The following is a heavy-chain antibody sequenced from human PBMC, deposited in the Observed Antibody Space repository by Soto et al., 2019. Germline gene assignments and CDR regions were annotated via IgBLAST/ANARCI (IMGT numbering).Heavy chain of an antibody. CDR1: DSTIRRYA. D-gene: IGHD3-16*01. CDR2: ITGNSARI. V-gene: IGHV3-23*01. CDR3: AKNGDFDYDAFDV. Sequence: LRLSCAASDSTIRRYAMSWVRQAPGKGLEWVSGITGNSARIYYADSVKGRFSISRDNSKNTLYLQMDTLRAEDTAVYYCAKNGDFDYDAFDVWGQGTVVTVSS. J-gene: IGHJ3*01.